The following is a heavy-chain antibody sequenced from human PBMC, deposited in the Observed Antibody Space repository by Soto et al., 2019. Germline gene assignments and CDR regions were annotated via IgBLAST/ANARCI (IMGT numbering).Heavy chain of an antibody. V-gene: IGHV1-69*01. D-gene: IGHD2-2*01. Sequence: QVQLVQSGAEVKKPGSSVKVSCKASGGTFSSYAISWVRQAPGQGLEWMGGIIPIFGTANYAQKFQGRVTITADESTSTAYMELSSLRSEDTAVYYCAREDIVVVPAAMPYYYGMDVWGQGTTGTVSS. CDR1: GGTFSSYA. J-gene: IGHJ6*02. CDR2: IIPIFGTA. CDR3: AREDIVVVPAAMPYYYGMDV.